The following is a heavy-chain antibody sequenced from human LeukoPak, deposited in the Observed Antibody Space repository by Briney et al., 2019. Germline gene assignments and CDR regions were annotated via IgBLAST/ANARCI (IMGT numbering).Heavy chain of an antibody. J-gene: IGHJ5*02. V-gene: IGHV1-69*13. D-gene: IGHD6-6*01. CDR1: GGTFSSYA. CDR3: ARVSPGQLVLQGWFDP. Sequence: SVKVSCKASGGTFSSYAISWVRQAPGQGLEWMGGIIPIFGTANYAQRFQGRVTITADESTSTAYMELSSLRSEDTAVYYCARVSPGQLVLQGWFDPWGQGTLVTVSS. CDR2: IIPIFGTA.